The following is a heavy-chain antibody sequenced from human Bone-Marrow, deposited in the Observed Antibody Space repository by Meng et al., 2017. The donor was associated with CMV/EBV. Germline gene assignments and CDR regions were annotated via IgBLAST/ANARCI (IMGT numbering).Heavy chain of an antibody. CDR2: ISRSGSFI. V-gene: IGHV3-21*01. CDR1: GFTFSSYD. J-gene: IGHJ4*02. D-gene: IGHD2-2*01. Sequence: GESLKISCAASGFTFSSYDMNWVRQAPGKGLEWVSSISRSGSFIYYADSVKGRFTISRDNAKNSLYLQVNSLRAEDTAVYYCARARVVVPAAMAYWGQGTLVTVSS. CDR3: ARARVVVPAAMAY.